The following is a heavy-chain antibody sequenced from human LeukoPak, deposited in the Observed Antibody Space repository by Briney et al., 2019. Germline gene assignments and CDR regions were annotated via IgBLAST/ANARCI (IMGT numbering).Heavy chain of an antibody. CDR2: ISSSSSHI. CDR1: GFTFSSYN. V-gene: IGHV3-21*05. D-gene: IGHD5/OR15-5a*01. CDR3: VRDKVSGPTLLDH. J-gene: IGHJ4*02. Sequence: KSGGSLRLSCAASGFTFSSYNMNWVRQAPGKGLEWVSYISSSSSHIYYADSVKGRFTISRDNARNSVFLQMNSLRAEDTAVYHCVRDKVSGPTLLDHWGQGTLVTVSS.